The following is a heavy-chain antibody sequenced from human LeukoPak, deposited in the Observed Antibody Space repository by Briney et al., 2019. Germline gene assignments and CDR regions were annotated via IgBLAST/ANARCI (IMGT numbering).Heavy chain of an antibody. CDR3: ARDLHTDYSYGMDV. CDR1: GFTFRSYA. CDR2: ISYDGSNK. V-gene: IGHV3-30*04. Sequence: GGSLRLSCAASGFTFRSYAMHWVRQAPGKGLEWVAVISYDGSNKYYADSVKGRFTISRDNSKNTLYLQMNSLRAEDTAVYYCARDLHTDYSYGMDVWGQGTTVTVSS. J-gene: IGHJ6*02.